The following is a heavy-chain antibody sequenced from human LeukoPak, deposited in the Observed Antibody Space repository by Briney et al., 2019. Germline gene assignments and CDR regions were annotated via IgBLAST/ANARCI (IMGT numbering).Heavy chain of an antibody. D-gene: IGHD1-26*01. CDR2: ISSSSSYI. CDR3: ARESSGSPDY. J-gene: IGHJ4*02. V-gene: IGHV3-21*01. Sequence: GGSLRLSCAASGFTFSSYSMNWVRQAPGKGLEWVSSISSSSSYIYYADSVKGRFTISRDNAKNSLYLQMNGLRAEDTAVYYCARESSGSPDYWGQGTLVTVSS. CDR1: GFTFSSYS.